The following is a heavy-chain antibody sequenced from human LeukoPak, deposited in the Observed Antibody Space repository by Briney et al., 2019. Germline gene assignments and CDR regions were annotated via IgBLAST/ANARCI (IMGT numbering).Heavy chain of an antibody. CDR2: INGRGDNT. Sequence: GGSLRLSCAASGFTFSSYAMNWVRQAPGRGLEWVSAINGRGDNTYYADSVKGRFTISRDNSKSTLFLQMNSLRAEDTAIYYCAKDRVSPGFNLFDPWGQGTLVTVSS. CDR3: AKDRVSPGFNLFDP. CDR1: GFTFSSYA. J-gene: IGHJ5*02. D-gene: IGHD2/OR15-2a*01. V-gene: IGHV3-23*01.